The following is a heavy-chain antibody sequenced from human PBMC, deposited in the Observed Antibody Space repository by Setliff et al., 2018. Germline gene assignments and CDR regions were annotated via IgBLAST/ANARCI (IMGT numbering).Heavy chain of an antibody. J-gene: IGHJ4*02. CDR2: INNYNFNT. D-gene: IGHD3-22*01. Sequence: ASVKVSCKSSGFTFTDYGITWVRQVPGQGLEWMGWINNYNFNTLYAQKFQGRVTVTTDTSTTTAYMELRSLRADDTAVYYCARINFYVSSGYYYAPELWGQGTTVTVSS. V-gene: IGHV1-18*01. CDR3: ARINFYVSSGYYYAPEL. CDR1: GFTFTDYG.